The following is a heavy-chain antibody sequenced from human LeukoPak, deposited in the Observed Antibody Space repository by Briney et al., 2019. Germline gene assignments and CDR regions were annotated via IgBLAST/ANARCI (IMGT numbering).Heavy chain of an antibody. CDR2: ISAYNGNA. CDR1: GYTFTSYG. CDR3: ARRNRGGYVGYDY. J-gene: IGHJ4*02. D-gene: IGHD6-25*01. V-gene: IGHV1-18*01. Sequence: AASVKVSCKASGYTFTSYGISWVRLAPGQGLEWMGWISAYNGNANYAQKLQGRVTMTTDTSTSTAYMELRSLRSDDTAVYYCARRNRGGYVGYDYWGQGTLVTVSS.